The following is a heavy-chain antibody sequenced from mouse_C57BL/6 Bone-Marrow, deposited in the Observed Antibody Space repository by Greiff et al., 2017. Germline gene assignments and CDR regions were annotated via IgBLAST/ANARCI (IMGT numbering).Heavy chain of an antibody. CDR2: INPNNGGT. CDR3: ARSPLRGDWYFDV. V-gene: IGHV1-22*01. D-gene: IGHD2-4*01. CDR1: GYTFTDYN. J-gene: IGHJ1*03. Sequence: VQLQQSGPELVKPGASVKMSCKASGYTFTDYNMHWVKQSHGKSLEWIGYINPNNGGTSYNQKFKGKATLTVNKSSSTAYMELRSLTSEDSAVYYCARSPLRGDWYFDVWGTGTTVTVSS.